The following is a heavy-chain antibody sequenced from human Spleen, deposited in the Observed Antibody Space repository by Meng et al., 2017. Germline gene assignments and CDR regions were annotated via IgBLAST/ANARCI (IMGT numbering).Heavy chain of an antibody. CDR2: IHNNGRT. CDR1: GVSMNDYY. J-gene: IGHJ5*02. D-gene: IGHD3-10*01. CDR3: VRMAMEYGTGSSYEWFDP. Sequence: SETLSLTCSVSGVSMNDYYWTWIRQSPRKGLEWIGYIHNNGRTNYNPPLKNGVTMSIDTSKNQFFLKLTFVTAADAAVNYCVRMAMEYGTGSSYEWFDPWGQGILVTVSS. V-gene: IGHV4-59*01.